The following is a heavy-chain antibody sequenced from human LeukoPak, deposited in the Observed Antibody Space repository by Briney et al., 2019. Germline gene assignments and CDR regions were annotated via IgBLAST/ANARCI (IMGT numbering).Heavy chain of an antibody. J-gene: IGHJ4*02. D-gene: IGHD3-22*01. CDR2: IYSSGST. V-gene: IGHV4-59*01. CDR1: GGSISSYH. Sequence: SETLSLTCTVSGGSISSYHWSWIRQPPGKGLECIGYIYSSGSTNYNPSLKSRVTISVDTSKNQFSLKLSSVTAADTAVYYCARCYYDSSGHYYFDYWGQGTLVTVSS. CDR3: ARCYYDSSGHYYFDY.